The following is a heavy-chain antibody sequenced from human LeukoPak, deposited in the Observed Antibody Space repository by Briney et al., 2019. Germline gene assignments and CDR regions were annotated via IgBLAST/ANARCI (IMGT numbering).Heavy chain of an antibody. J-gene: IGHJ4*02. V-gene: IGHV3-7*01. CDR1: GFTFNNYW. CDR3: ARDRGYSTFDY. CDR2: INQDGGEK. D-gene: IGHD3-22*01. Sequence: QTGGSLRLSCAASGFTFNNYWMSWVRQAPGKGLEWVANINQDGGEKNCVDSVKGRFTISRDSAKNSLYLQMNSLRAEDTAVYSCARDRGYSTFDYWGQGTLVTVSS.